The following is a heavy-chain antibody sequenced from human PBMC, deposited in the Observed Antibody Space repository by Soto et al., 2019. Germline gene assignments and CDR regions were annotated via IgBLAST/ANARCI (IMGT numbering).Heavy chain of an antibody. CDR2: IYHSGNT. V-gene: IGHV4-38-2*01. Sequence: SETLSLTCAVSGYSISLGYYWGWIRQPPGKGLEWIGSIYHSGNTYYNPSLKSRVSISLDTSKNHFSLELTSVTAADTAVYYCATPTPLRGAMITNINFDFWGQGTPVTVSS. J-gene: IGHJ4*02. D-gene: IGHD3-10*01. CDR1: GYSISLGYY. CDR3: ATPTPLRGAMITNINFDF.